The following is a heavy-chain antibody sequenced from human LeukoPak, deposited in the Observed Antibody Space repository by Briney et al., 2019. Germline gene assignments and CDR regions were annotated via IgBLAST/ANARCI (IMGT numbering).Heavy chain of an antibody. CDR2: ILPGDSDT. V-gene: IGHV5-51*01. J-gene: IGHJ5*02. CDR1: GSRFTSHW. CDR3: ARQNYVSMTGPNWFDP. Sequence: GPSLKISCKGSGSRFTSHWIGWVRQLPGKGLEWMGIILPGDSDTSYSPSFQGQVTISVDQSISPASLQWSSLRASDTAIYYCARQNYVSMTGPNWFDPWGQGTLVTVSS. D-gene: IGHD3-9*01.